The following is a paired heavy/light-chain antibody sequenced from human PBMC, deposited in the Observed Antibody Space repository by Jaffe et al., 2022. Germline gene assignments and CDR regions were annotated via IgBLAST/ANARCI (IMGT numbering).Heavy chain of an antibody. CDR2: IIPIFGTA. Sequence: QVQLVQSGAEVKKPGSSVKVSCKASGGTFSSYAISWVRQAPGQGLEWMGGIIPIFGTANYAQKFQGRVTITADESTSTAYMELSSLRSEDTAVYYCARDVTLYSNYEYGYWGQGTLVTVSS. J-gene: IGHJ4*02. V-gene: IGHV1-69*01. CDR1: GGTFSSYA. D-gene: IGHD4-4*01. CDR3: ARDVTLYSNYEYGY.
Light chain of an antibody. CDR2: AAS. V-gene: IGKV1-16*02. J-gene: IGKJ2*01. Sequence: DIQMTQSPSSLSASVGDRVTITCRASQGISNYLAWFQQKPGKAPKSLIYAASSLQSGVPSKFSGSGSGTDFTLTISSLQPEDFATYYCQQYNSYPNTFGQGTKLEIK. CDR1: QGISNY. CDR3: QQYNSYPNT.